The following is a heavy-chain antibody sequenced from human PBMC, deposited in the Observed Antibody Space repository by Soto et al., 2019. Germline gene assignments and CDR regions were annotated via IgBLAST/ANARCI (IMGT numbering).Heavy chain of an antibody. CDR1: GFTLRNYH. V-gene: IGHV3-30-3*01. CDR2: ISYDRDNE. D-gene: IGHD2-2*01. Sequence: PGGSLRLSCEASGFTLRNYHMHWVRQAPGKGLEWVAIISYDRDNEHYTDSVKGRFSISRDDSKNTLYLQLSSLSTEDTALYYCARDREHRYCSTTSCSGSRSLDAWGQGTLVTVSS. J-gene: IGHJ5*02. CDR3: ARDREHRYCSTTSCSGSRSLDA.